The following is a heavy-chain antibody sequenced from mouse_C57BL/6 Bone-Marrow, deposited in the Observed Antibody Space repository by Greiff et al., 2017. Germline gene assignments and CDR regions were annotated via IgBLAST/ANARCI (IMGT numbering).Heavy chain of an antibody. D-gene: IGHD2-4*01. CDR3: ARDDDYYFDY. CDR2: ISDGGSSP. CDR1: GFTFSSYA. V-gene: IGHV5-4*01. J-gene: IGHJ2*01. Sequence: EVKVVESGGGLVKPGGSLKLSCAASGFTFSSYAMSWVRQTPEKRLEWVATISDGGSSPYYPDNVKGRFTISRDNAENNLYLQMSHLKSEDTAMYYCARDDDYYFDYWGQGTTLTVSS.